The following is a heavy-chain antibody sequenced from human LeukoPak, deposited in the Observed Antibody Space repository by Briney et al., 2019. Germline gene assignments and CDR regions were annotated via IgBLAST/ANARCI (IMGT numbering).Heavy chain of an antibody. V-gene: IGHV3-13*01. Sequence: GGSLRLSCAASGFTFSIYDMHWVRQATGKGLEWVSAIGTAGDTYYPGSVRGRFTISRENAKNSLYLQMNSLRAGDTAVYYCARGVSDAFDIWGQGTMVTVSS. CDR3: ARGVSDAFDI. CDR2: IGTAGDT. D-gene: IGHD6-6*01. CDR1: GFTFSIYD. J-gene: IGHJ3*02.